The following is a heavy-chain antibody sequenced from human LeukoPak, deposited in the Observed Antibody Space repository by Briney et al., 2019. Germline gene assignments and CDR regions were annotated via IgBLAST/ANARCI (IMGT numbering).Heavy chain of an antibody. CDR1: GGSFSGYY. D-gene: IGHD1-1*01. CDR2: INHSGST. J-gene: IGHJ3*02. CDR3: ARPRYPDAFDI. V-gene: IGHV4-34*01. Sequence: SETLSLTCAVYGGSFSGYYWSWIRQPPGKGLEWIGEINHSGSTNYNPSLKSRVTISVDTSKNQFSLKLSSVTAGDTAVYYCARPRYPDAFDIWGQGTMVTVSS.